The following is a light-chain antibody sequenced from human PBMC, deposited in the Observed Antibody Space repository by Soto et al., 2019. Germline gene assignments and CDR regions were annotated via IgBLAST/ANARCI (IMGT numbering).Light chain of an antibody. J-gene: IGKJ1*01. Sequence: DIQMTQSPSTLSASVGDRVTITCRASQSVSSWLAWYQQKPGKAPKLLIYDASTLESGVPSRFSGSGSGTEFTLTISSLQPDDFASYYRQHYISYPWTFGRGTKVDIK. CDR2: DAS. CDR3: QHYISYPWT. CDR1: QSVSSW. V-gene: IGKV1-5*01.